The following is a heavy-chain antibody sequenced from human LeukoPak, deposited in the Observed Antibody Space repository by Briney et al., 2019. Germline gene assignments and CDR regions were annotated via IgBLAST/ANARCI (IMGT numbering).Heavy chain of an antibody. Sequence: PSETLSLTCTVSGGSISSSSYYWGWIRQPPGKGLEWIGSIYYSGSTYYNPSLKSRVTISVDTSKNQFSLKLSSVTAADTAVYYCARQYYDYVLGSYRRPFDYWGQGTLVTVSS. D-gene: IGHD3-16*02. V-gene: IGHV4-39*01. CDR3: ARQYYDYVLGSYRRPFDY. J-gene: IGHJ4*02. CDR1: GGSISSSSYY. CDR2: IYYSGST.